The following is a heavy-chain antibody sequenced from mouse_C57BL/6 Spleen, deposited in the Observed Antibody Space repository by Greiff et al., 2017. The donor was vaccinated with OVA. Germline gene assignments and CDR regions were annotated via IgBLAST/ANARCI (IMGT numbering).Heavy chain of an antibody. V-gene: IGHV1-52*01. CDR3: ARTYYGSSYEYYFDY. D-gene: IGHD1-1*01. J-gene: IGHJ2*01. Sequence: QVRLQQPGAELVRPGSSVKLSCKASGYTFTSYWMHWVKQRPIQGLEWIGNIDPSDSETHYNQKFKDKATLTVDKSSSTAYMQLSSLTSEDSAVYYCARTYYGSSYEYYFDYWGQGTTLTVSS. CDR2: IDPSDSET. CDR1: GYTFTSYW.